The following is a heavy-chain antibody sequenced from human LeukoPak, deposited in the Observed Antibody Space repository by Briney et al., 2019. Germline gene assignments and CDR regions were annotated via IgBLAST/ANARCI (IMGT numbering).Heavy chain of an antibody. CDR1: GFTSSSSA. D-gene: IGHD6-13*01. CDR2: IQFDGIKK. V-gene: IGHV3-30*02. J-gene: IGHJ3*02. Sequence: GGSLRLSCAASGFTSSSSAMHWVRQAPGKGLEWVAYIQFDGIKKFYSDSVKGRFTISRDNSKNTLFLQMSSLTTEDTAVYYCAQKSTGTFDIWGQGTMVTVSP. CDR3: AQKSTGTFDI.